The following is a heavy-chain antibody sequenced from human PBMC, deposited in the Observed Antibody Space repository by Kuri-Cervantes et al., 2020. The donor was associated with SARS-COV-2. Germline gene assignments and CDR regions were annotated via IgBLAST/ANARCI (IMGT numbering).Heavy chain of an antibody. CDR1: GFTFSSYA. V-gene: IGHV3-30*09. CDR3: TTAGSRQIVGANAIYYYYGMDV. CDR2: ISNDGSKK. J-gene: IGHJ6*02. D-gene: IGHD1-26*01. Sequence: GESLKISCAASGFTFSSYAMHWVRLAPGKGLEWVAVISNDGSKKHYADSVKGRFAISRDNSKNTLYLQMNSLKTEDTAVYYCTTAGSRQIVGANAIYYYYGMDVWGQGTTVTVSS.